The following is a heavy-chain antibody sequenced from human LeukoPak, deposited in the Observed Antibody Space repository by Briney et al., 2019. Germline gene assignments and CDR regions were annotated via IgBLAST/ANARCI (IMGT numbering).Heavy chain of an antibody. D-gene: IGHD6-13*01. CDR3: ARDRDGYSSSWYDAFDI. CDR1: GFTFSSYS. Sequence: GGSLRLSCAASGFTFSSYSMNWVRQAPGKGLEWVSYISSSSSTIYYADSVKGRFTISRDNAKNSLYLQMNSLRAEDTAVYYCARDRDGYSSSWYDAFDIWGQGTMVTVSS. CDR2: ISSSSSTI. V-gene: IGHV3-48*04. J-gene: IGHJ3*02.